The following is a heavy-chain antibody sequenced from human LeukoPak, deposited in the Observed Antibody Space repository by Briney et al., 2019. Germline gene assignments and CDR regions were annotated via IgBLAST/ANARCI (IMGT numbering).Heavy chain of an antibody. CDR2: IIPILGIA. Sequence: SVKVSCKASGGTFSSYAISWVRQAPGQGLEWMGRIIPILGIANYAQKFQGRVTITADKSTSTAYMELSSMRSEDTAVYYCARESIVGATRNFDYWGQGTLVTVSS. CDR3: ARESIVGATRNFDY. D-gene: IGHD1-26*01. CDR1: GGTFSSYA. J-gene: IGHJ4*02. V-gene: IGHV1-69*04.